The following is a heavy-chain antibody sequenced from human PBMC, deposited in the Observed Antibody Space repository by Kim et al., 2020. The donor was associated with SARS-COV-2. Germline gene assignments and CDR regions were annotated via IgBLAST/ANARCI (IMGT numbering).Heavy chain of an antibody. J-gene: IGHJ6*02. V-gene: IGHV7-4-1*02. CDR2: INTNTGNP. Sequence: ASVKVSCKASGYTFTSYAMNWVRQAPGQGLEWMGWINTNTGNPTYAQGFTGRFVFSLDTSVSTAYLQISSLKAEDTAVYYCAIPRGFGESDYYGMDVWGQGTTVTISS. D-gene: IGHD3-10*01. CDR1: GYTFTSYA. CDR3: AIPRGFGESDYYGMDV.